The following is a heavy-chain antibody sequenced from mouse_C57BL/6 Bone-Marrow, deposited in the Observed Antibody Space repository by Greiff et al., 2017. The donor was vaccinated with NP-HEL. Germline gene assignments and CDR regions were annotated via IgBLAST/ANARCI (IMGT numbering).Heavy chain of an antibody. D-gene: IGHD2-2*01. CDR2: IDPSDSET. CDR3: LYYGYDRGNY. Sequence: QVQLQQPGAELVRPGSSVKLSCKASGYTFTSYWMHWVKQRPIQGLEWIGNIDPSDSETHYNQKFKDKATLTVDKSSSTAYMQLSSLTSEDSAVYYWLYYGYDRGNYWGQGTTLTVSS. J-gene: IGHJ2*01. CDR1: GYTFTSYW. V-gene: IGHV1-52*01.